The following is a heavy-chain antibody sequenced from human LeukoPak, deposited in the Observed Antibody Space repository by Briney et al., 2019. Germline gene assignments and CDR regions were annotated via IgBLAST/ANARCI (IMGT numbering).Heavy chain of an antibody. CDR1: GFTFSSHG. Sequence: GGSLRLSCAASGFTFSSHGMHWVRQAPGKGLQWVALISYDGNNKYHADSVKGRFSISRDNSKNTLYLQMNSLRVEGTAVYFCAKDLGQQLAPRGFDYWGQGTLVTVSS. D-gene: IGHD6-13*01. CDR3: AKDLGQQLAPRGFDY. J-gene: IGHJ4*02. V-gene: IGHV3-30*18. CDR2: ISYDGNNK.